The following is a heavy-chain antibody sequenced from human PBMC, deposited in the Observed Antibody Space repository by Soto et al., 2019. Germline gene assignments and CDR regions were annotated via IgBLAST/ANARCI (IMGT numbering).Heavy chain of an antibody. CDR3: ARTGYSSGWYKAAFDI. J-gene: IGHJ3*02. Sequence: PSETPSLTCAVYGGAFSGYYWGWIRPPPGKGLEWIGEINHSGSTNYNPSLKSRVTISVDTSKNQFSLKLSSVTAADTAVYYCARTGYSSGWYKAAFDIWGQGTMVTVSS. CDR2: INHSGST. V-gene: IGHV4-34*01. CDR1: GGAFSGYY. D-gene: IGHD6-19*01.